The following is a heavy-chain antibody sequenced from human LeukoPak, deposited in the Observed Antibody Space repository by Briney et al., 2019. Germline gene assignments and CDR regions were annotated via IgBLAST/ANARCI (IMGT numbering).Heavy chain of an antibody. Sequence: SVKVSCKASGGTFSSYATSWVRQAPGQGLEWMGGIIPIFGTANYAQKFQGRVTITADESTSTAYMELSSLRSEDTAVYYCARDVYYDSSGYYNLDYWGQGTLVTVSS. V-gene: IGHV1-69*13. D-gene: IGHD3-22*01. CDR1: GGTFSSYA. CDR2: IIPIFGTA. J-gene: IGHJ4*02. CDR3: ARDVYYDSSGYYNLDY.